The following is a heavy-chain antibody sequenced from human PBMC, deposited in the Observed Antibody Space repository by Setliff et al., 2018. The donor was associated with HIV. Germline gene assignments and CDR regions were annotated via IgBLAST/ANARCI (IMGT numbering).Heavy chain of an antibody. J-gene: IGHJ4*02. Sequence: SGPTLVNPTQTLTLTCTFSGFSLSTSGMCVSWIRQPPGKALEWLARIDWDDDKYYSTSLKTRLTISKDTSKNQVVLTMTNMDPVDTATYYCAHYYDSSGFYNSFDYWGRERWSPSPQ. CDR1: GFSLSTSGMC. D-gene: IGHD3-22*01. CDR2: IDWDDDK. V-gene: IGHV2-70*11. CDR3: AHYYDSSGFYNSFDY.